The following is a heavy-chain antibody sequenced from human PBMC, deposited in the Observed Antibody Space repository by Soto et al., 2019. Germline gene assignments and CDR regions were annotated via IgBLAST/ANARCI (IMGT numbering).Heavy chain of an antibody. CDR1: GFSFSGDW. J-gene: IGHJ4*02. CDR2: INGDGTTI. CDR3: VRWAEY. V-gene: IGHV3-74*01. Sequence: EVKLVESGGGLVQPGGSLRLYCVASGFSFSGDWMHWVRQAPGKGLVWVSRINGDGTTINYADSVKGRFTISRDNAKNTMYLQMNSLRVEDTAMYYCVRWAEYWGQGTLVTVSS. D-gene: IGHD1-26*01.